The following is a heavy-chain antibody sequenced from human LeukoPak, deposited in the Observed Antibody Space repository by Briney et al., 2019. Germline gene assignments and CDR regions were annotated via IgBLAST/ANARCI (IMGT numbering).Heavy chain of an antibody. CDR3: ARPAVRRRGLGPFDI. CDR2: IRYDGSNK. CDR1: GFTFSSYG. D-gene: IGHD2-2*01. Sequence: PGGSLRLSCAASGFTFSSYGMHWVRQAPGKGLEWVAFIRYDGSNKYYADSVKGRFTISRDNSKNTLYLQMNSLRAEDTAVYYCARPAVRRRGLGPFDIWGQGTMVTVSS. J-gene: IGHJ3*02. V-gene: IGHV3-30*02.